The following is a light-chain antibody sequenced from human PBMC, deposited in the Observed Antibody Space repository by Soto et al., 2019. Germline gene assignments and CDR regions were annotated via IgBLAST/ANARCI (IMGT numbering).Light chain of an antibody. CDR1: QNINDW. J-gene: IGKJ2*01. CDR2: KAS. V-gene: IGKV1-5*03. Sequence: IQMTQSPSTLSASVGDRVTITCRASQNINDWLAWYQQKPGKAPKLLIYKASNLEGGVPSRFSGSGSGTEYTLTISSLQPDDFATYYCQQSSSYSAYTFGQGTKVEI. CDR3: QQSSSYSAYT.